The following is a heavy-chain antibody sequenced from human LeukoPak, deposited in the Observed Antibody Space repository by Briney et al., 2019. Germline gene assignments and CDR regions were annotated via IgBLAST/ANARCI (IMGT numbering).Heavy chain of an antibody. D-gene: IGHD2-15*01. V-gene: IGHV1-69*04. Sequence: ASVKVSCKASGGTFSSYAISWVRQAPGQGLEWMGRIIPILGIANYAQKFQGRVTITADKSTSTAYMEQSSLRSEDTAVYYCARDLRAGYCSGGSCGMDVWGQGTTVTVSS. J-gene: IGHJ6*02. CDR1: GGTFSSYA. CDR3: ARDLRAGYCSGGSCGMDV. CDR2: IIPILGIA.